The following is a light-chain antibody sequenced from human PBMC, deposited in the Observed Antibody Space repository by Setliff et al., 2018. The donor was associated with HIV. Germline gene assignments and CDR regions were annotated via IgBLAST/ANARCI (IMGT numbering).Light chain of an antibody. J-gene: IGLJ1*01. CDR2: DVS. Sequence: QSALAQPASVSGPPGQSSTISCTGTSSDVGAYNYVSWYQQHPGQAPKLMNYDVSKRPSGVSNRFSGSKSGNTGSLTTSGLLAEDEADYYCSSYTSSRPYVFGTGTKVTVL. CDR1: SSDVGAYNY. CDR3: SSYTSSRPYV. V-gene: IGLV2-14*01.